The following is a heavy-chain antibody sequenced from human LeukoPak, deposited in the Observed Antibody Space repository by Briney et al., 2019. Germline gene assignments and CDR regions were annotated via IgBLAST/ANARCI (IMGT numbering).Heavy chain of an antibody. D-gene: IGHD3-3*01. Sequence: GGSLRLSCAASGFIFSNYGMNWVRQAPGKGLEWVSSISSSSGYIYYADSVKGRFTISRDNAKNSLYLQMNSLRAEDTAVYYCARTYYDFWSGYYNYFDYWGQGTLVTVSS. CDR3: ARTYYDFWSGYYNYFDY. V-gene: IGHV3-21*01. J-gene: IGHJ4*02. CDR1: GFIFSNYG. CDR2: ISSSSGYI.